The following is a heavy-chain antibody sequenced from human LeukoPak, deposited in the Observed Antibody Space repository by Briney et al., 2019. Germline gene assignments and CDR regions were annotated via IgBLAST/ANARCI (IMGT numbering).Heavy chain of an antibody. J-gene: IGHJ4*02. D-gene: IGHD3-9*01. CDR3: AKDTPDILTGYHLDY. V-gene: IGHV3-20*04. CDR1: GFTFDDYG. CDR2: INWNGRST. Sequence: PGGSLRLSRAASGFTFDDYGVSWVRQAPGKGLEWVSGINWNGRSTGYADSVKGRFTISRDNSKNTLYLQMNSLRAEDTAVYYCAKDTPDILTGYHLDYWGQGTLVTVSS.